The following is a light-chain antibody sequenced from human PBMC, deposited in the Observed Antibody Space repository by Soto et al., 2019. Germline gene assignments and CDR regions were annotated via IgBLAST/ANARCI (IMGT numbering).Light chain of an antibody. V-gene: IGKV1-5*01. CDR3: QQYNSYSYT. J-gene: IGKJ2*01. CDR1: QSISSW. CDR2: DAS. Sequence: DIQMTQSPSTLSASVGDTVTITCRASQSISSWLAWYQQKPGKAPKLLIYDASTLESVVPSRFSGSGSGTEFTLTISSLQADDFATYYCQQYNSYSYTFGQGSKLEIK.